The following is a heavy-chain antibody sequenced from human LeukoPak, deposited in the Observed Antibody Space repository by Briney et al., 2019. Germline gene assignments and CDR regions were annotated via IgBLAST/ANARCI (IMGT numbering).Heavy chain of an antibody. CDR3: ARKTVVGSNFDY. J-gene: IGHJ4*02. D-gene: IGHD4-23*01. CDR1: GFTFGAYW. Sequence: GGSLRLSCAASGFTFGAYWMSWVRQAPGKGLEWVANIKQDGSDKYYVDSVKGRFTISRDNAKNSLYLQMNSLRAEDTAVYYCARKTVVGSNFDYWGQGTPVTVSS. V-gene: IGHV3-7*03. CDR2: IKQDGSDK.